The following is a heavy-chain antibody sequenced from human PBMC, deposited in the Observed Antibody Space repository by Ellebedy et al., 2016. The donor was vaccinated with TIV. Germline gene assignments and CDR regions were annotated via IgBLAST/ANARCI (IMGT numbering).Heavy chain of an antibody. Sequence: GESLKISCAASGFTFSSYSIHWVRQAPGKGLEWVAVIVSDGSNKYYADSVKGRFTISRDNSKNTVYLQMNSLRGEDTAVYYCARDEKWLPFDYWGQGTLVTVSS. CDR1: GFTFSSYS. CDR3: ARDEKWLPFDY. V-gene: IGHV3-30-3*01. D-gene: IGHD6-19*01. CDR2: IVSDGSNK. J-gene: IGHJ4*02.